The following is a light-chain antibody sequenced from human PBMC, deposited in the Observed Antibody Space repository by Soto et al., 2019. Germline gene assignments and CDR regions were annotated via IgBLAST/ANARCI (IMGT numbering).Light chain of an antibody. CDR2: KAS. V-gene: IGKV1-5*03. J-gene: IGKJ1*01. Sequence: DIRMTKYRSTLSATVGDRVTITCRASQSISTWLAWYQQEPGKAPKLLIHKASSLQSGVPSRFSGSGSGTDFTLTISSLHPDDFAPYYWQQYNSYSPTFAQGTKV. CDR1: QSISTW. CDR3: QQYNSYSPT.